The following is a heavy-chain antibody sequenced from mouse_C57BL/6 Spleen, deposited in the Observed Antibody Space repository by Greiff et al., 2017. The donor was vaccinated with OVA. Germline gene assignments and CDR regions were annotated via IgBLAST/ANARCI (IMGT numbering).Heavy chain of an antibody. CDR1: GYTFTDYE. CDR2: IDPETGGT. V-gene: IGHV1-15*01. Sequence: QVQLKESGAELVRPGASVTLSCKASGYTFTDYEMHWVKQTPVHGLEWIGAIDPETGGTAYNQKFKGKAILTADKSSSTAYMERRSLTSEDSAVYYCTRRGGSEGCAYWGQGTLVTVSA. D-gene: IGHD1-1*01. J-gene: IGHJ3*01. CDR3: TRRGGSEGCAY.